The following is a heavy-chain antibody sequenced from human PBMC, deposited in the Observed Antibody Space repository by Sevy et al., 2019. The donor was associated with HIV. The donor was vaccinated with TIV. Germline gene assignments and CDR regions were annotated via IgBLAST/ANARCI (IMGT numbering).Heavy chain of an antibody. CDR3: ATGISDSYYYGMDV. D-gene: IGHD3-3*01. CDR1: GYTLTELS. V-gene: IGHV1-24*01. Sequence: ASVMVSCKVSGYTLTELSMHWVRQAPGKGLEWMGGFDPEDGETIYAQKFQGRVTMTEDTSTDTAYMELSSLRSEDTAVYYCATGISDSYYYGMDVWGQGTTVTVSS. J-gene: IGHJ6*02. CDR2: FDPEDGET.